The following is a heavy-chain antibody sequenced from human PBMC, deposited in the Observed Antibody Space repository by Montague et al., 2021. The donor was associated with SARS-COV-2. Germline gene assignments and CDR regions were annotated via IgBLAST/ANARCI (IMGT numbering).Heavy chain of an antibody. J-gene: IGHJ4*02. V-gene: IGHV4-39*01. Sequence: SETLSLTCSVYGGSITDSHYYWVWMPQPPGKGLIWIGSNFDKARSYSTPYFQIRLTLSAYTCKIPFSLSLRSATAADTDDYFCARLSWIHTGEPLTFDYWGQGALVTISS. CDR2: NFDKARS. D-gene: IGHD5-18*01. CDR3: ARLSWIHTGEPLTFDY. CDR1: GGSITDSHYY.